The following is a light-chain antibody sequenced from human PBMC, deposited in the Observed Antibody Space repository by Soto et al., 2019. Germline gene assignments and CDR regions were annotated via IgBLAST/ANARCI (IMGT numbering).Light chain of an antibody. J-gene: IGKJ1*01. CDR1: QSISRL. Sequence: DIQMTQSPSTLSASVGDRVTITCRASQSISRLLAWYQQQPGKAPKVLIYKESSLESGVPSRFSGSGSGTEVTLTISSLQPDDFATYYCQQYNTYPWTFGEGTKVEIK. CDR2: KES. CDR3: QQYNTYPWT. V-gene: IGKV1-5*03.